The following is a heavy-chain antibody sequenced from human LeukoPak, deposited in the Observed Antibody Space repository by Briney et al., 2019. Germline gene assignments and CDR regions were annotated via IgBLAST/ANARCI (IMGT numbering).Heavy chain of an antibody. CDR2: ISATGGST. CDR1: GFTVSSNY. V-gene: IGHV3-23*01. D-gene: IGHD4-11*01. Sequence: GGSLRLSCAASGFTVSSNYMSWVRQAPGKGLEWVSAISATGGSTYYADSVKGRFIISRDNSKNTLYLQMNSLRAEDTAVYSCAKPTPDYTYAFDVWGQGTMVTVSS. J-gene: IGHJ3*01. CDR3: AKPTPDYTYAFDV.